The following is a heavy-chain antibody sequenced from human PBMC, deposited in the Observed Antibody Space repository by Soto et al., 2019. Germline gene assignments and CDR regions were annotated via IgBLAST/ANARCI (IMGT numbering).Heavy chain of an antibody. D-gene: IGHD3-10*01. CDR1: GYTFTSYA. V-gene: IGHV1-3*01. CDR3: ARGYGSGSYSREYFDY. Sequence: GASVKVSCKASGYTFTSYAMHWVRQAPGQRLEWMGWINAGNGNTKYSQKFQGRVTITRDTSASTAYMELRSLRSEDTAVYYCARGYGSGSYSREYFDYWGQGTLVTVSS. CDR2: INAGNGNT. J-gene: IGHJ4*02.